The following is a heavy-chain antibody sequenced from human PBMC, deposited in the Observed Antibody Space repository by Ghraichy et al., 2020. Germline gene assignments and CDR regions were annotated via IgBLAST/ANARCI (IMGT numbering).Heavy chain of an antibody. Sequence: GSLRLSCATSQFTFSVSILHWVRQAPGKGLEWVSAMSFDGFSKYYSDSVKGRSTISRDNSKNTVFLQIDSLGPEDTAVYYCAREGVTSGYCGWFDTWGQGTLVTVSA. CDR1: QFTFSVSI. D-gene: IGHD3-22*01. CDR2: MSFDGFSK. V-gene: IGHV3-30*04. CDR3: AREGVTSGYCGWFDT. J-gene: IGHJ5*02.